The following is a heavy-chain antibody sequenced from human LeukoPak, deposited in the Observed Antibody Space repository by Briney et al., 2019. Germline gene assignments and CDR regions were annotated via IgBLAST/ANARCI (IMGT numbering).Heavy chain of an antibody. Sequence: PSQTLSLTCTVSGGSISSGGYYWSWIRQHPGKGLEWIGYIYYSGSTYYNPSLESRVTISVDTSKNQFSQKLSSVTAADTAVYYCARDEIAAAGYFDYWGQGTLVTVSS. D-gene: IGHD6-13*01. J-gene: IGHJ4*02. CDR1: GGSISSGGYY. CDR2: IYYSGST. CDR3: ARDEIAAAGYFDY. V-gene: IGHV4-31*03.